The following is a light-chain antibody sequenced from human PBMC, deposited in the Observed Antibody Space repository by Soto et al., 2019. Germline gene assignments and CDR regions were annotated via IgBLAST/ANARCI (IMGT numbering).Light chain of an antibody. Sequence: DIQMTQSPSSLSASVRDRVTITCRASQGISNYLAWYQQKPGKVPKLLIYAASTLQSWVPSRFSGSGSGTDFTLTISSLQPEEVETYYCQKYASAPWTFGQGTKVEIK. V-gene: IGKV1-27*01. CDR1: QGISNY. CDR2: AAS. J-gene: IGKJ1*01. CDR3: QKYASAPWT.